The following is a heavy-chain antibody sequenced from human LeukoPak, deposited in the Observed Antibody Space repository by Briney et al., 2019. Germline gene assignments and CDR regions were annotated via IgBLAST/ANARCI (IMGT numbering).Heavy chain of an antibody. CDR1: RFTFSSYG. J-gene: IGHJ4*02. CDR2: TRYDGSDK. Sequence: GGSLRLSCAASRFTFSSYGMHWVRQAPDKGLEWVAFTRYDGSDKYYVDSVKGRFTISRDNSKNTLYLQMNSLRAEDTAVYYCAKDRHVWGYSYGETFDYWGQGTLVAVSS. V-gene: IGHV3-30*02. CDR3: AKDRHVWGYSYGETFDY. D-gene: IGHD5-18*01.